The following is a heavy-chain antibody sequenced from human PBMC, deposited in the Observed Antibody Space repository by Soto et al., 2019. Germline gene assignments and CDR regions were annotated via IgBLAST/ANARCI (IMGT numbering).Heavy chain of an antibody. D-gene: IGHD3-3*01. V-gene: IGHV3-23*01. CDR3: AKDMQTYYDFWSGSQNYGMDV. Sequence: GGSLRLSCAASGFTFSSYAMSWVRQAPGKGLEWVSAISGSGGSTYYADSVKGRFTISRDNSKNTLYLQMNSLRAEDTAVYYCAKDMQTYYDFWSGSQNYGMDVWGQGTTVTVSS. CDR2: ISGSGGST. J-gene: IGHJ6*02. CDR1: GFTFSSYA.